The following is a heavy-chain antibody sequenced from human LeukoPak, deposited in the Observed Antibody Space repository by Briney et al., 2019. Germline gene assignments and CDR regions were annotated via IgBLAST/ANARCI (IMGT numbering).Heavy chain of an antibody. V-gene: IGHV1-2*02. J-gene: IGHJ3*02. D-gene: IGHD3-10*01. CDR2: INPNSGGT. CDR1: GYTFTGYY. CDR3: ARGRDGSGSYYSVHAFDI. Sequence: ASVKVSCKASGYTFTGYYMRWVRQAPGQGLEWMGWINPNSGGTNYAQKFQGRVTMTRDTSISTAYMELSRLRSDDTAVYYCARGRDGSGSYYSVHAFDIWGQGTMVTVSS.